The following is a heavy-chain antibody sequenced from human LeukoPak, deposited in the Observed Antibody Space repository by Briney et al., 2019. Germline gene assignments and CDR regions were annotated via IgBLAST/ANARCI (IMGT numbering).Heavy chain of an antibody. J-gene: IGHJ6*02. CDR1: GFTFSSYW. D-gene: IGHD2-15*01. CDR3: AREWGYGCGGECFSGIQAYYGMDV. V-gene: IGHV3-74*01. CDR2: INSDGSTT. Sequence: GSLRLSCEASGFTFSSYWMHWVRQAPGKGLVWVSRINSDGSTTSYADSVKGRFSISRDNAKNTLYLQMNRLRAEDTAIYYCAREWGYGCGGECFSGIQAYYGMDVWGQGTTVTVSS.